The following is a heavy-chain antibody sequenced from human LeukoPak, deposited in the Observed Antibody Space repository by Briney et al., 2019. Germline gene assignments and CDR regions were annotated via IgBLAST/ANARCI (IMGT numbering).Heavy chain of an antibody. V-gene: IGHV1-69*13. D-gene: IGHD2-2*01. Sequence: ASVKVSCKASGYTFTSYDINWVRQATGQGLEWMGGIIPIFGTANYAQKFQGRVTITADESTSTAYMELSSLRSEDTAVYYCARVGEDIVVVPARRYYYNYMDVWGKGTTVTVSS. CDR1: GYTFTSYD. CDR2: IIPIFGTA. J-gene: IGHJ6*03. CDR3: ARVGEDIVVVPARRYYYNYMDV.